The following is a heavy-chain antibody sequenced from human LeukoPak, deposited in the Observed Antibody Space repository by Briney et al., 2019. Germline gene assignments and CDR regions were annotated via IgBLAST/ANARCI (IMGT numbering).Heavy chain of an antibody. CDR1: GFTFSSYA. Sequence: GGSLRLSCAASGFTFSSYAMSWVRQVPGKGLEWVSAISGSGGSTYYADSVKGRFTISRDNSKNTLYLQMNSLRAEDTAVYYCAREYGSGSYYYDYWGQGTLVTVSS. V-gene: IGHV3-23*01. CDR2: ISGSGGST. CDR3: AREYGSGSYYYDY. D-gene: IGHD3-10*01. J-gene: IGHJ4*02.